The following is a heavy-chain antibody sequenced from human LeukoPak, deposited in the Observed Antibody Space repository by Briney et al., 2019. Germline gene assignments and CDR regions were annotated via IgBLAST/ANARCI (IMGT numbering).Heavy chain of an antibody. Sequence: ASVKVSCKASGYTFTGYYMHWVRQAPGQGLEWMGWINPNSGGTNYAQKFQGRVTMTRDTSISTAYMELSRLTSDDTAVYYCAPSSGLTARDRSYYLDYWGQGTLVTVSS. CDR2: INPNSGGT. D-gene: IGHD2-21*02. CDR1: GYTFTGYY. J-gene: IGHJ4*02. CDR3: APSSGLTARDRSYYLDY. V-gene: IGHV1-2*02.